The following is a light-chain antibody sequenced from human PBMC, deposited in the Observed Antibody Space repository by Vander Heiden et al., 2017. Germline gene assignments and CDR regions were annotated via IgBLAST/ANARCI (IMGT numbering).Light chain of an antibody. V-gene: IGKV1-39*01. CDR1: QSISSY. J-gene: IGKJ4*01. CDR2: AAS. CDR3: QQSYSTPLT. Sequence: DIHMTQSPSSLSASVGDRVTITCRASQSISSYLNWYQQKPGKAPKLLIYAASSLQSGVPSRFSGSGSGTDFTLTISSLQPEDFATYYCQQSYSTPLTFRGGTKVEI.